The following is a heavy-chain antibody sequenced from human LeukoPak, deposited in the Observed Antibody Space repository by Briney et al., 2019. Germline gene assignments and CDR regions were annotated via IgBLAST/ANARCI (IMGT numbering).Heavy chain of an antibody. Sequence: GGSLRLSCAASGFTFSSYAMSWVRQAPGKGLEWVANIKQDGSEKYYVDSVKGRFTISRDNAKNSLYLQMNSLRAEDTAVYYCARASAIAAAVNAFDIWGQGTMVTVSS. CDR3: ARASAIAAAVNAFDI. J-gene: IGHJ3*02. CDR1: GFTFSSYA. V-gene: IGHV3-7*01. CDR2: IKQDGSEK. D-gene: IGHD6-13*01.